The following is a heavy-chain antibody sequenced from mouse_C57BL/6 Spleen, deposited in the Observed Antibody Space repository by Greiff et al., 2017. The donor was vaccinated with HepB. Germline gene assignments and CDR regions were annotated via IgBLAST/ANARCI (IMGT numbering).Heavy chain of an antibody. CDR1: GFTFSDYG. D-gene: IGHD2-4*01. CDR3: ARGDYDVYWYFDV. CDR2: ISSGSSTI. Sequence: EVMLVESGGGLVKPGGSLKLSCAASGFTFSDYGMHWVRQAPEKGLEWVAYISSGSSTIYYADTVKGRFTISRDNAKNTLFLQMTSLRSEDTAMYYCARGDYDVYWYFDVWGTGTTVTVSS. J-gene: IGHJ1*03. V-gene: IGHV5-17*01.